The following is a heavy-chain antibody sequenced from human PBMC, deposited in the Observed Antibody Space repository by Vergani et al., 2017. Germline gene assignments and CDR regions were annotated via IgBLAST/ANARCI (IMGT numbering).Heavy chain of an antibody. CDR2: IDWDDDK. Sequence: QVQLVESGGGVVQPGTSLRLSCVVSGFALNRHAMYWVRQAPGKALEWLARIDWDDDKFYSTSLKTRLTISKDTSKNQVVLTMTNMDPVDTATYYCARTPPLLRYFDWSYFDYWGQGTLVTVSS. CDR1: GFALNRHAM. V-gene: IGHV2-70*04. J-gene: IGHJ4*02. CDR3: ARTPPLLRYFDWSYFDY. D-gene: IGHD3-9*01.